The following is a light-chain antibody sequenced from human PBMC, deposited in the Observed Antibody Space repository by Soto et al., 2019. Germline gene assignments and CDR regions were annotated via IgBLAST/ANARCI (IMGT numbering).Light chain of an antibody. CDR2: AAS. CDR3: QQYYSYPWT. CDR1: QGISSY. V-gene: IGKV1-8*01. Sequence: AIRMTQSPSSLSASTGDRVTITCRASQGISSYLAWYQQKPGKAPKLLIYAASTLQSGVPSRFSGSGSGTDFTLPISCLQSEDVATYSCQQYYSYPWTFGKGTKVEIK. J-gene: IGKJ1*01.